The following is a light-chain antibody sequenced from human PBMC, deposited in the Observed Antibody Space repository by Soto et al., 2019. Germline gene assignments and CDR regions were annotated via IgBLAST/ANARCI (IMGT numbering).Light chain of an antibody. CDR1: QSVSSSY. CDR2: GAS. CDR3: QQYNGFSRT. V-gene: IGKV3-20*01. Sequence: EIVLTQSPGTLSLSPGERATLSCRASQSVSSSYLAWYQQKPGQPPRILIYGASSRATGIPDRFSGTRSGTDFTLTISRLEPEDFSVYYCQQYNGFSRTFGQGTKVDI. J-gene: IGKJ1*01.